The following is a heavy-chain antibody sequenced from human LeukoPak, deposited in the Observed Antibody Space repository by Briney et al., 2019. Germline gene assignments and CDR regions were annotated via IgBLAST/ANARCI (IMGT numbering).Heavy chain of an antibody. Sequence: GASLRLSCAASGFTFSSYSMNWVRPAPGKGVEWVSSISTSSSYIHYAASVKGRFTISRDNAKNSLYLQMNSLRAEDTAVYYCARPSYDSSGYYYGEFDYWGQGTLVTVSS. J-gene: IGHJ4*02. CDR1: GFTFSSYS. CDR3: ARPSYDSSGYYYGEFDY. D-gene: IGHD3-22*01. CDR2: ISTSSSYI. V-gene: IGHV3-21*01.